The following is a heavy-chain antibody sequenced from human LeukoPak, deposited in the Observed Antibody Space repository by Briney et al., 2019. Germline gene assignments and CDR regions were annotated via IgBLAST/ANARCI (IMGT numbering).Heavy chain of an antibody. CDR1: GYTFTGYY. V-gene: IGHV1-2*02. CDR2: INPNSGGT. J-gene: IGHJ4*02. D-gene: IGHD6-19*01. CDR3: ARDYGGLSYSSGLGVDY. Sequence: GASVKVSCKASGYTFTGYYMHWVRQAPGQGLEWMGWINPNSGGTNYAQKFQGRVTMTRDTSISTAYMELSRLRSDDTAVYYCARDYGGLSYSSGLGVDYWGQGTLVTVS.